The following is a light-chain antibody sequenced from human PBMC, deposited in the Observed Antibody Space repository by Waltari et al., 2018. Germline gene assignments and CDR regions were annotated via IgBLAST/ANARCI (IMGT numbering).Light chain of an antibody. CDR3: AAWDDSLNGPV. CDR2: SNN. CDR1: SSNIGSNP. V-gene: IGLV1-44*01. J-gene: IGLJ3*02. Sequence: QSVLTPPPSASGTPGQRVTISCSESSSNIGSNPVNWYQQLPGTAPKLLIYSNNQRPSGVPDRFSGSKSGTSASLAISGLQSEDEADYYCAAWDDSLNGPVFGGGTKLTVL.